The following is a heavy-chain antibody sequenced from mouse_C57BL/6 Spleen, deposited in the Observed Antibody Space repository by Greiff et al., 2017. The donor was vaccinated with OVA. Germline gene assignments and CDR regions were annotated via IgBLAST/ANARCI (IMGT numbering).Heavy chain of an antibody. J-gene: IGHJ1*03. CDR2: ISYSGST. CDR3: ARGAAYWYFDV. V-gene: IGHV3-1*01. Sequence: EVQGVESGPGMVKPSQSLSLTCTVTGYSITSGYDWHWIRHFPGNKLEWMGYISYSGSTNYNPSLKSRISITHDTSKNHFFLKLNSVTTEDTATYYCARGAAYWYFDVWGTGTTVTVSS. CDR1: GYSITSGYD.